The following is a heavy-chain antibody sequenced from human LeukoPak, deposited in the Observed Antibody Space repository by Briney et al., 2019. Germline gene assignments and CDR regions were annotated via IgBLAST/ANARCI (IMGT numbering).Heavy chain of an antibody. J-gene: IGHJ6*03. Sequence: VASVKVSCKASGYTFTGYYMHWVRQAPGQGLEWMGWMNPNSGNTGYAQKFQGRVTITRNTSISTAYMELSSLRSEDTAVYYCARAGNYDFWSGSRYNYMDVWGKGTTVTVSS. V-gene: IGHV1-8*03. CDR3: ARAGNYDFWSGSRYNYMDV. D-gene: IGHD3-3*01. CDR1: GYTFTGYY. CDR2: MNPNSGNT.